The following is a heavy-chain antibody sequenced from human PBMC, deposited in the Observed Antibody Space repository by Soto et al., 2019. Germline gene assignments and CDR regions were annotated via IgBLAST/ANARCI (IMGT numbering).Heavy chain of an antibody. CDR2: ISGSGGST. V-gene: IGHV3-23*01. Sequence: GGSLRLSCAASGFPFISCAMIWVRQAPGKGLEWVSTISGSGGSTYYADSLKGRFTISRDNSKNTLFLQMSSQRAEDTAVYYCAKEAVSGWYYFDYWGPGTLVTVSS. J-gene: IGHJ4*02. D-gene: IGHD6-19*01. CDR1: GFPFISCA. CDR3: AKEAVSGWYYFDY.